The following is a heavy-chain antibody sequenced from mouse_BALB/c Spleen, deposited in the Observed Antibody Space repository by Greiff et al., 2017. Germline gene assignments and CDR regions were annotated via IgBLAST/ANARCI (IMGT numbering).Heavy chain of an antibody. J-gene: IGHJ4*01. D-gene: IGHD2-1*01. V-gene: IGHV1-7*01. Sequence: VQLQQSGAELAKPGASVKMSCKASGYTFTSYWMHWVKQRPGQGLEWIGYINPSTGYTEYNQKFKDKATLTADKSSSTAYMQLSSLTSEDSAVYYCARREGNYDAMDYWGQGTSVTVSS. CDR3: ARREGNYDAMDY. CDR2: INPSTGYT. CDR1: GYTFTSYW.